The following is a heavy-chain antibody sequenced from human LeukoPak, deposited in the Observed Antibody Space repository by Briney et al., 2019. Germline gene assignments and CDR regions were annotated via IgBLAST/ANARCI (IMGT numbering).Heavy chain of an antibody. V-gene: IGHV3-74*01. CDR3: ARVSPRYSSGWPDDY. CDR1: GFTFSSYW. Sequence: SGGSLRLSCAASGFTFSSYWMHWVRQAPGKGLVWVSRINSDGSSTSYADSVKGRFTISRDNAKNTLYLQMNSLRAEDTAVYYCARVSPRYSSGWPDDYWGQGTLVTVSS. CDR2: INSDGSST. D-gene: IGHD6-19*01. J-gene: IGHJ4*02.